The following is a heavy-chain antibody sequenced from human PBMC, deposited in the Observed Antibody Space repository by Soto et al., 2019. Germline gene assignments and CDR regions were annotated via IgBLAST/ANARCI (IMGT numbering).Heavy chain of an antibody. D-gene: IGHD3-10*01. Sequence: QMQLVQSGPEVKKPGTSVKVSCKASGFTFTSSAMQWVRQARGQRLEWIGWIVVGSGNTNYAQKFQERVTITRDMSTSTAYMELSSLRSEDTAVYYCAAGPYGSGSYYQYYYYGMDVWGQGTTVTVSS. J-gene: IGHJ6*02. CDR2: IVVGSGNT. V-gene: IGHV1-58*02. CDR1: GFTFTSSA. CDR3: AAGPYGSGSYYQYYYYGMDV.